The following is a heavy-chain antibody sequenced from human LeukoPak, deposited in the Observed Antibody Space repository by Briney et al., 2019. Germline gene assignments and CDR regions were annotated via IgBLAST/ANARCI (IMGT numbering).Heavy chain of an antibody. CDR2: IYYSGST. Sequence: PSETLSLTCTGSGGSISSYYWSWLRQPPGKGLEWIGYIYYSGSTNYNPSLKSRVTISLDTSKNQFSLKLSSVTAADTAVYYCARVVGSGGSYYYMDVWGKGTTVTVSS. CDR3: ARVVGSGGSYYYMDV. D-gene: IGHD1-26*01. CDR1: GGSISSYY. V-gene: IGHV4-59*01. J-gene: IGHJ6*03.